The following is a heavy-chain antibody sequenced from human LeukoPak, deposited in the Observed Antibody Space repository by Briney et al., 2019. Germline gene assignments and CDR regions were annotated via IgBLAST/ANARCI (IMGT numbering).Heavy chain of an antibody. CDR3: ARSTPDFWSGYLDFDY. Sequence: GESLKISRKGSGYSFTSYWIGWVRQMPGKGLEWMGIIYPGDSDTRYSPSFQGQVTISADKSISTAYLQWSSLKASDTAMYYCARSTPDFWSGYLDFDYWGQGTLVTVSS. V-gene: IGHV5-51*01. CDR1: GYSFTSYW. J-gene: IGHJ4*02. D-gene: IGHD3-3*01. CDR2: IYPGDSDT.